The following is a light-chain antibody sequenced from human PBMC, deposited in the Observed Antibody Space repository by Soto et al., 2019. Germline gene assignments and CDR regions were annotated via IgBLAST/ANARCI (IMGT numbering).Light chain of an antibody. CDR3: QQRNSWPLT. CDR2: GTS. CDR1: QSLSSII. V-gene: IGKV3D-20*02. Sequence: GLTHSLATVSRYPGERAPLSCRVSQSLSSIILAWFQQKPGQAPRLLIYGTSSRATGIPDRFSGSGSGTDFTLTISSLEPEDFAFYYCQQRNSWPLTFGGGTKVDIK. J-gene: IGKJ4*01.